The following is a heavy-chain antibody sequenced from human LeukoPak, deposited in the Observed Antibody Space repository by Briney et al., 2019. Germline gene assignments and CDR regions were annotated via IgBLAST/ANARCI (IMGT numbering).Heavy chain of an antibody. CDR1: GGSISSGGHS. V-gene: IGHV4-30-2*01. J-gene: IGHJ4*02. CDR2: IYHSGSGST. Sequence: KSSETLSLTCTVSGGSISSGGHSWSWIRQPPGKGLEWIGYIYHSGSGSTYYNPSLKSRVTISIDKSKNQFSPKLNSVTAADTAVYYCARHPGIAVAFDYWGQGTLVTVSS. CDR3: ARHPGIAVAFDY. D-gene: IGHD6-19*01.